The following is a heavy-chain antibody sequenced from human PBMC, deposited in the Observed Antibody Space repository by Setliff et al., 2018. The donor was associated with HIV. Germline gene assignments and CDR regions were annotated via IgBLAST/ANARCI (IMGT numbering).Heavy chain of an antibody. J-gene: IGHJ5*01. V-gene: IGHV4-34*01. D-gene: IGHD3-16*01. CDR1: GGSLTGYF. CDR2: VNRDGGA. CDR3: ARGGAVSADFDS. Sequence: PSETLSLTCAVYGGSLTGYFWTWIRQSPGKGLEWVGQVNRDGGAHYNPSLRSRVTISVDTSKNQFSLKLTSMTAAETAVYFCARGGAVSADFDSWGQGTLVTVSS.